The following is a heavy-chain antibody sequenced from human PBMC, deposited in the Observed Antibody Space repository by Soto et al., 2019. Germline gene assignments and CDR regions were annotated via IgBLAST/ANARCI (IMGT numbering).Heavy chain of an antibody. Sequence: SETLSLTCTVSGGSISSYYWSWIRQPPGKGLEWIGYIYYSGSTNYNTSLKSRVTISVDTSKNQFSLKLSPVTAADTAVYYCASRKSPMIVVVITDYYYYYGMDVWGQGTTVTVSS. CDR3: ASRKSPMIVVVITDYYYYYGMDV. CDR1: GGSISSYY. D-gene: IGHD3-22*01. V-gene: IGHV4-59*08. J-gene: IGHJ6*02. CDR2: IYYSGST.